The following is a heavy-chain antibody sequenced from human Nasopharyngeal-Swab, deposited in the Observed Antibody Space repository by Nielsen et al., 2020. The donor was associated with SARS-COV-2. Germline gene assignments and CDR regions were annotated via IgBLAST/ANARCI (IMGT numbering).Heavy chain of an antibody. CDR1: GFTCSSYG. CDR2: ISYDGSNK. Sequence: GGSLRLSCAASGFTCSSYGMHWVRQAPGKGLEWVALISYDGSNKYYADSVKGRFTISRDNSKNTLYLQMNSLRAEDTAVYYCAKVYGGSEFDPWGQGTLVTVSS. V-gene: IGHV3-30*18. D-gene: IGHD4-23*01. J-gene: IGHJ5*02. CDR3: AKVYGGSEFDP.